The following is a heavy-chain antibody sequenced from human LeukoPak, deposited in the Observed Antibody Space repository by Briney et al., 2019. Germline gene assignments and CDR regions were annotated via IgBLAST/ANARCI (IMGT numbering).Heavy chain of an antibody. V-gene: IGHV3-30*03. Sequence: PGGSLRLSCAASGFTVSSNYMSWVRQAPGKGLEWVAVISYDGSNKYYADSVKGRFTISRDNSKNTLYLQLNSLRAEDTAVYYCATASGTYTSSYWGQGTLVTVSS. CDR2: ISYDGSNK. CDR1: GFTVSSNY. D-gene: IGHD1-26*01. CDR3: ATASGTYTSSY. J-gene: IGHJ4*02.